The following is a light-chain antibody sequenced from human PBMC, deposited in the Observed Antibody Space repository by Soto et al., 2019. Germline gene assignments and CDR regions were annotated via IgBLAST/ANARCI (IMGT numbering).Light chain of an antibody. Sequence: DIQMTQSPSSLSASVGDRVTITCRASQGISNYLAWYQQKPGKVPKLLIYAASTLQSGVPSRFSGSGSGTDSTLSISSVQPEDVATYYCQKYNSAPQTFGQGTKVEIK. J-gene: IGKJ1*01. V-gene: IGKV1-27*01. CDR3: QKYNSAPQT. CDR1: QGISNY. CDR2: AAS.